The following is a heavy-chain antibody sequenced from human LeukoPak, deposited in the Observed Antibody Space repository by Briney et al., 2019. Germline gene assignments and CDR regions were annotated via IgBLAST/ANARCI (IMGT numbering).Heavy chain of an antibody. J-gene: IGHJ5*02. Sequence: GGTLRLSCAASGFTFSSFGMSWVRQAPGKGLEWVSVIYSGGSTYYADSVKGRFTISRDNSKNTLYLQMNSLRAEDTAVYYCARDALGSGWYAHWGQGTLVTVSS. CDR2: IYSGGST. D-gene: IGHD6-19*01. CDR1: GFTFSSFG. CDR3: ARDALGSGWYAH. V-gene: IGHV3-53*01.